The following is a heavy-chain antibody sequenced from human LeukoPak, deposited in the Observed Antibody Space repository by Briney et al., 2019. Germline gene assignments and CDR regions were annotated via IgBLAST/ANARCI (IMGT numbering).Heavy chain of an antibody. Sequence: GASVKVSCKASGYTFTSYGISWVRQAPGQGLEWMGWISAYNCNTNYAQRLQGRVTMTTDTSTSRAYMELGSLRSDDTAVYYCARDIVVVVAATTYWYFDLWGRGTLVTVSS. CDR2: ISAYNCNT. D-gene: IGHD2-15*01. J-gene: IGHJ2*01. CDR3: ARDIVVVVAATTYWYFDL. CDR1: GYTFTSYG. V-gene: IGHV1-18*01.